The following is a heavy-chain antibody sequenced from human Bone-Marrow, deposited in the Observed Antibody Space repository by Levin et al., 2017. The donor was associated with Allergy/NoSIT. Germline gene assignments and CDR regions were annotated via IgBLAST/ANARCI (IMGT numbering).Heavy chain of an antibody. D-gene: IGHD5-18*01. V-gene: IGHV3-53*01. J-gene: IGHJ3*02. Sequence: LSLTCAASGFTVSSNYMSWVRQAPGKGLEWVSVIYSGGSTYYADSVKGRFTISRDNSKNTLYLQMNSLRAEDTAVYYCARAADTAMVIDAFDIWGQGTMVTVSS. CDR2: IYSGGST. CDR1: GFTVSSNY. CDR3: ARAADTAMVIDAFDI.